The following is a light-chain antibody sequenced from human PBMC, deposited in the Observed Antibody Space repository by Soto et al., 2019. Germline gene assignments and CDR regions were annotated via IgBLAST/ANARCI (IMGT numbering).Light chain of an antibody. J-gene: IGLJ2*01. Sequence: QSVLTQPPSVSGAPGQRVTISCTGSSSNIGARYDVHWYLQLPGTAPKLLIYANTNRPSGVPDRFSGSKSGTSASLAITGLQAEDEAHYYCQSYDTSLSVVFGGGTKLTVL. CDR2: ANT. CDR1: SSNIGARYD. CDR3: QSYDTSLSVV. V-gene: IGLV1-40*01.